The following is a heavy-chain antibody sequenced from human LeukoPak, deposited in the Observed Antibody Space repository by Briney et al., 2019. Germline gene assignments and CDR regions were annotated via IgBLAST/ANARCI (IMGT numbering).Heavy chain of an antibody. CDR2: IYYSGST. J-gene: IGHJ4*02. CDR3: ARGSYYDFDY. CDR1: GGSISSYY. D-gene: IGHD3-10*01. Sequence: SETLSLTCTVSGGSISSYYWSWIRQPPGKGLEWIGYIYYSGSTNYNPSLKSRVTLSVDTSKNQFSLKLSSVTAADTAVYYCARGSYYDFDYWGQGTLVTVSS. V-gene: IGHV4-59*01.